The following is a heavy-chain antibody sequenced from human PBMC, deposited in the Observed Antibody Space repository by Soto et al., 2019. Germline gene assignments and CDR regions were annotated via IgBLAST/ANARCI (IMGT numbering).Heavy chain of an antibody. CDR2: INHSGST. D-gene: IGHD6-13*01. Sequence: PSETLSLTCAVYGGSFSGYYWSWIRQPPGKGLEWIGEINHSGSTNYNPSLKSRVTISVDTSKNQFSLKLSSVTAADTAVYYCASSPTENSSPLYRSLFFDYWGQGTLVTVSS. J-gene: IGHJ4*02. CDR1: GGSFSGYY. V-gene: IGHV4-34*01. CDR3: ASSPTENSSPLYRSLFFDY.